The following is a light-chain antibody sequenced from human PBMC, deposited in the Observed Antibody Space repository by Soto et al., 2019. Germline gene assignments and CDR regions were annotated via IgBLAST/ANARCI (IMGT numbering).Light chain of an antibody. CDR2: EVS. Sequence: QSALTQPRSVSGSPGQSVTISCTGTSSDVGGYNYVSWYQQHPGKAPKLMIYEVSKRPSGVPDRFSGSKSGNTASLTISGLQAEDEADYYCCSYAGSYIPYVFGTGTKVTVL. V-gene: IGLV2-11*01. J-gene: IGLJ1*01. CDR1: SSDVGGYNY. CDR3: CSYAGSYIPYV.